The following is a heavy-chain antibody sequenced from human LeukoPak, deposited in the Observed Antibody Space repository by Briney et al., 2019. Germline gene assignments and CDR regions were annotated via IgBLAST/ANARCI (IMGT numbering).Heavy chain of an antibody. CDR1: GFSFCGTW. J-gene: IGHJ4*02. CDR2: IKPDGSEK. V-gene: IGHV3-7*01. D-gene: IGHD3-22*01. Sequence: PGGSLRLSCAASGFSFCGTWMTWVRQAPGKGLECVANIKPDGSEKYYLDSVKGRFTVSRDNAKNSLYLQMNSLRVEDTAIYYCTRDLTHDSSGWGQGTLVTVSS. CDR3: TRDLTHDSSG.